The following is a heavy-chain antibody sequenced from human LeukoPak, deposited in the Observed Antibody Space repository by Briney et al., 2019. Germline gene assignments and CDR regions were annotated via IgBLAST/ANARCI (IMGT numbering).Heavy chain of an antibody. Sequence: NPGGSLRLSCATSGFFFSAYRMNWVRQAPGKGLEWVSSIRTGGDYIYYADSVQGRFSISRDNAKKSLYLQMNSLRVEDTAVYFCARWDDLLHFDYWGQGALVTVSS. CDR3: ARWDDLLHFDY. J-gene: IGHJ4*02. CDR2: IRTGGDYI. CDR1: GFFFSAYR. V-gene: IGHV3-21*01. D-gene: IGHD3-3*01.